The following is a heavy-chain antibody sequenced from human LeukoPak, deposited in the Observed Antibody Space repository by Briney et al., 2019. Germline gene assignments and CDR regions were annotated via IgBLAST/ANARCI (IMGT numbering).Heavy chain of an antibody. CDR2: ISYDGSNK. V-gene: IGHV3-30*18. CDR3: AKDTGGAYSSGWHSFGY. Sequence: PGRSLRLSCAASGFTFSSYGMHWVRQAPGKGLEWVAVISYDGSNKYYADSVKGRFTISRDNSKNTLYLQMNSLRAEDTAVYYCAKDTGGAYSSGWHSFGYWGQGTLVTVSS. J-gene: IGHJ4*02. D-gene: IGHD6-19*01. CDR1: GFTFSSYG.